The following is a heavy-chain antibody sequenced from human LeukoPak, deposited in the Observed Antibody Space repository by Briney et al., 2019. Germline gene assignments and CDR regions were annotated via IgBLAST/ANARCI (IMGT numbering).Heavy chain of an antibody. CDR2: IYYSGST. CDR1: GGSISSTTYF. J-gene: IGHJ4*02. D-gene: IGHD1-1*01. CDR3: ARHYNTWLPY. Sequence: SETLSLTCTVSGGSISSTTYFWGWIRQPPGKGLEWIGSIYYSGSTYYNPSPKSRVTISVDTPKNQFSLKLSSVTAADTAVYYCARHYNTWLPYWGQGTLVTVSS. V-gene: IGHV4-39*01.